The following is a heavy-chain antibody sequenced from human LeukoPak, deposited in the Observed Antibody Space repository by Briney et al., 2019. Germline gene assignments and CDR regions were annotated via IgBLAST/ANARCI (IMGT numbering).Heavy chain of an antibody. Sequence: PSETLSLTCTVSGGSVASTGCYWGWIRQPPGKGLECIGSAYYTGDTYSTPSLKSRLTISVDTSRNQFDLTLSSVTAADTAVYYCGRHVSNGWDYHYGLDVWGQGTTVTVSS. CDR2: AYYTGDT. V-gene: IGHV4-39*01. CDR3: GRHVSNGWDYHYGLDV. J-gene: IGHJ6*02. CDR1: GGSVASTGCY. D-gene: IGHD6-19*01.